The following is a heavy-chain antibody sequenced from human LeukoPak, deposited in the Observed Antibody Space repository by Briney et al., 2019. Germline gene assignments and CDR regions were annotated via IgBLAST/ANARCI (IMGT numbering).Heavy chain of an antibody. V-gene: IGHV4-59*01. Sequence: SETLSLTCTVSGGSISSYYWSWIRQPPGKGLEWIGYIYYIVSTNYNPSLKSRVTISVDTSKNQFSLKLRSVTAADTAVYYCARSGGSSPNSYYYYYYYMDVWGKGTTVTVSS. J-gene: IGHJ6*03. CDR3: ARSGGSSPNSYYYYYYYMDV. D-gene: IGHD6-6*01. CDR1: GGSISSYY. CDR2: IYYIVST.